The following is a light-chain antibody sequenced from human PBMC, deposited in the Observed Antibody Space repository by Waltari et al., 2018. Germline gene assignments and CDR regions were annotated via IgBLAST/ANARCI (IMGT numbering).Light chain of an antibody. Sequence: QSALTPPPSASGSPGQSVTISCTGTSSDIGVYNYVSWYQKHPGKAPKLLIYEVNQRPSGVPDRFSGSKSGNTASLTVSGLQTEDEADYYCASYAGSNNYVFGTGTKVTVL. J-gene: IGLJ1*01. V-gene: IGLV2-8*01. CDR1: SSDIGVYNY. CDR2: EVN. CDR3: ASYAGSNNYV.